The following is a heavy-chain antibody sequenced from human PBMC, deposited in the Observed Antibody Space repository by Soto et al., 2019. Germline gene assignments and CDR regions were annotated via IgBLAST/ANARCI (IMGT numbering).Heavy chain of an antibody. Sequence: ASVKVSCKASGYTFTSYYMHWVRQAPGQGLEWMGIINPSGGSTSYAQKLQGRVTMTRDTSTSTVFMELSSLRSEDTAVYYCARDRYYYDSSGYIDDWGQGTLVTVSS. CDR2: INPSGGST. J-gene: IGHJ4*02. D-gene: IGHD3-22*01. V-gene: IGHV1-46*04. CDR1: GYTFTSYY. CDR3: ARDRYYYDSSGYIDD.